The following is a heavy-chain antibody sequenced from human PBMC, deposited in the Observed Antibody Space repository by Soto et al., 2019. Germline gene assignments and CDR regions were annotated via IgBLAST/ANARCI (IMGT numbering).Heavy chain of an antibody. CDR3: AREWELGY. D-gene: IGHD1-7*01. CDR2: INPSGDST. CDR1: GYTFTNYY. V-gene: IGHV1-46*01. J-gene: IGHJ4*02. Sequence: QVQLVQSGAEVKKPGASVKVSCRASGYTFTNYYMHWVRQAPGQGLEWMGTINPSGDSTTYAQRFQGRVTVTRDTSTSTVYMALSSLRSEDTAVYYCAREWELGYWGQGTLVTVSS.